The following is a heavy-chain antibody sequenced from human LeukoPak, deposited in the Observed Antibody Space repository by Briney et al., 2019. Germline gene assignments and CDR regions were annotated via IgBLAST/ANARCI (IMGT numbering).Heavy chain of an antibody. CDR1: GFTFSSYW. J-gene: IGHJ5*02. D-gene: IGHD6-13*01. V-gene: IGHV3-7*01. CDR3: ARGYSSSWYWFDP. CDR2: IKQDGSEK. Sequence: PGGSLRLSCAASGFTFSSYWMNWVRQAPGKGLEWMANIKQDGSEKYYVDSVKGRFTISRDNAKNSLYLQMNSLRAEDTAVYYCARGYSSSWYWFDPWGQGTLVTVSS.